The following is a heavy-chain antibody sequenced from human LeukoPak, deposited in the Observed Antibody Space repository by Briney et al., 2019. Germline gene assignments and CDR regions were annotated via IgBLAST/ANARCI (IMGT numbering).Heavy chain of an antibody. Sequence: SETLSLTCAVYGGSFSGYYWSWIRQPPGKGLEWIGEINHSGSTNYNPSLKSRVTISVDTSKNQFSLKLSSVTAADTAVYYCARGALSYSGSWYVMPPQDLDYWGQGPLVTVSS. CDR2: INHSGST. CDR3: ARGALSYSGSWYVMPPQDLDY. J-gene: IGHJ4*02. CDR1: GGSFSGYY. V-gene: IGHV4-34*01. D-gene: IGHD6-13*01.